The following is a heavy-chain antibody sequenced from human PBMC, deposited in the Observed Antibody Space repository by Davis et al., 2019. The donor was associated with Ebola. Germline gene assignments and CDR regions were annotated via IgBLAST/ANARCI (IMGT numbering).Heavy chain of an antibody. V-gene: IGHV4-4*02. CDR2: IYHSGST. Sequence: PSETLSLTCAVSGGSISSSNWWSWVRQPPGKGLEWIGEIYHSGSTNYNPSLKSRVTISVDTSKNQFSLKLSSVTAADTAVYYCARGRSALIVGATTIDYWGQGTLVIVSS. J-gene: IGHJ4*02. D-gene: IGHD1-26*01. CDR3: ARGRSALIVGATTIDY. CDR1: GGSISSSNW.